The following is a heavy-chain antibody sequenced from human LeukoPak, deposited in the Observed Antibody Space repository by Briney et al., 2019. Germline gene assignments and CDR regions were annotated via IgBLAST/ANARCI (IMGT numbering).Heavy chain of an antibody. CDR1: GYTFPSYF. D-gene: IGHD3-22*01. Sequence: ASVKVSCKASGYTFPSYFMHWVRQAPGQGLEWMGIINPTGGSTTYAQKFQGRVTMTRDTSTSTVYMELSSLRSGDTAVYYCARLTYYYDSSGQNWFDPWGQGTLVTVSS. J-gene: IGHJ5*02. CDR3: ARLTYYYDSSGQNWFDP. CDR2: INPTGGST. V-gene: IGHV1-46*01.